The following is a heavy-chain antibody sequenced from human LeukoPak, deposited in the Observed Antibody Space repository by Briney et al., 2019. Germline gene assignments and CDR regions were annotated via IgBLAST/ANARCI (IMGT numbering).Heavy chain of an antibody. CDR2: ISSGGTYI. V-gene: IGHV3-21*01. D-gene: IGHD6-6*01. CDR3: AREEDSSTIRSSHGMDV. CDR1: GFTFSIYT. Sequence: PGGSLRLSCATSGFTFSIYTMNWVRQAPGKGLEWVSCISSGGTYIYNADSVKGRFTISRDNAKNSLYLQMNNLRAGDTAVYYCAREEDSSTIRSSHGMDVWGQGTTVTVSS. J-gene: IGHJ6*02.